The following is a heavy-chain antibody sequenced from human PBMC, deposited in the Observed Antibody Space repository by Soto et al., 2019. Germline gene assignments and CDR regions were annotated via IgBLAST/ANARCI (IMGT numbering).Heavy chain of an antibody. CDR2: INTYNGDT. J-gene: IGHJ6*02. Sequence: QVELVQSGAEVKKPGASVKVSCKASGYTFTRYGISWVRQAPGQGLEWIGWINTYNGDTTYAQNLQGRVTMTTDTSTSTAYMELRSLRSDDTAVYYCARDEYGGDSGYAMDVWDQGTTVTVSS. CDR1: GYTFTRYG. CDR3: ARDEYGGDSGYAMDV. V-gene: IGHV1-18*01. D-gene: IGHD2-21*02.